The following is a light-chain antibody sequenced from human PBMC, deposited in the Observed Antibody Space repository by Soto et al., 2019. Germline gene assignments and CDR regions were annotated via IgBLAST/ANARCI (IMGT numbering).Light chain of an antibody. J-gene: IGLJ2*01. CDR1: SSNIGTGLD. CDR3: ATWDDSLRGVV. Sequence: QSVLTQPPSVSGAPGQRVTISCTGSSSNIGTGLDVHWYQQLPGTAPKLLIYGNSNRPSGVPDRFSGSKSGTSASLAITGLQAEDEADYYCATWDDSLRGVVFGGGTKLTVL. CDR2: GNS. V-gene: IGLV1-40*01.